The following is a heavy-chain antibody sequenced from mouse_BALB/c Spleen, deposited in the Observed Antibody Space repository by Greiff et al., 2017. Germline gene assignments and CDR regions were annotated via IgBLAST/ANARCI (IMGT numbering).Heavy chain of an antibody. Sequence: EVHLVESGGGLVKPGGSLKLSCAASGFTFSSYAMSWVRQSPEKRLEWVAEISSGGSYTYYPDTVTGRFTISRDNAKNTLYLEMSSLRSEDTAMYYCAREITGYAMDYWGQGTSVTVSS. CDR3: AREITGYAMDY. J-gene: IGHJ4*01. D-gene: IGHD1-1*01. CDR1: GFTFSSYA. CDR2: ISSGGSYT. V-gene: IGHV5-9-4*01.